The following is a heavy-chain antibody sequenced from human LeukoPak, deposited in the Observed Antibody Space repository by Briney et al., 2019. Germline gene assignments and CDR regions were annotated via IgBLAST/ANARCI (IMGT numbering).Heavy chain of an antibody. CDR3: VKVAKYYYGSETYYFFEQ. CDR2: IKQDGSEK. V-gene: IGHV3-7*01. J-gene: IGHJ4*02. CDR1: GFTFSSYW. Sequence: GGSLRLSCAASGFTFSSYWMSWVRQAPGKGLEWVANIKQDGSEKYYVGSVKGRFTISRDNAKNSLHLQMNSLRVEDTAIYYCVKVAKYYYGSETYYFFEQWGQGTPVTASS. D-gene: IGHD3-10*01.